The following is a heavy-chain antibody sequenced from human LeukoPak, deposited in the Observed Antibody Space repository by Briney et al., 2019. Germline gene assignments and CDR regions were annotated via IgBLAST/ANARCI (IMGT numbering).Heavy chain of an antibody. V-gene: IGHV4-34*01. CDR2: INHSGST. J-gene: IGHJ4*02. D-gene: IGHD3-10*01. Sequence: PSETLSLTCAVYGGSFSGYYWSWIRQPPGKGLEWIGEINHSGSTNYNPSLKSRVTISVDTSKNQFSLKLGSVTAADTAVYYCARILWYFDYWGQGTLVTVSS. CDR3: ARILWYFDY. CDR1: GGSFSGYY.